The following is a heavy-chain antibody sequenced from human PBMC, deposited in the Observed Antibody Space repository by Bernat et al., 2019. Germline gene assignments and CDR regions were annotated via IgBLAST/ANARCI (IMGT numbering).Heavy chain of an antibody. V-gene: IGHV4-34*01. J-gene: IGHJ5*02. CDR1: GGSFSGYY. CDR2: INHSGST. Sequence: QVQLQQWGAGLLKPSETLSLTCAVYGGSFSGYYWSWIRQPPGKGLEWIGEINHSGSTNYNPSLKSRVTISVDTSKNQFSLKLGSVTAADTAVYYCARGSLAVAGVNWFDPWGQGTLVTVSS. D-gene: IGHD6-19*01. CDR3: ARGSLAVAGVNWFDP.